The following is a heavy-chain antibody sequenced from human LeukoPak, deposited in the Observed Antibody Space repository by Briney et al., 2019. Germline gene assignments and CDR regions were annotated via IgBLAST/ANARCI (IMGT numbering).Heavy chain of an antibody. Sequence: ASVKVSCKASGYTFTGYYMHWVRPAPGQGLEWMGWINPNSGGTNYAQKFQGRVTMTRDTSISTAYMELSRLRSDDTAVHYCASKQWLVRAKTEDDYWGQGTLVTVSS. J-gene: IGHJ4*02. D-gene: IGHD6-19*01. V-gene: IGHV1-2*02. CDR1: GYTFTGYY. CDR3: ASKQWLVRAKTEDDY. CDR2: INPNSGGT.